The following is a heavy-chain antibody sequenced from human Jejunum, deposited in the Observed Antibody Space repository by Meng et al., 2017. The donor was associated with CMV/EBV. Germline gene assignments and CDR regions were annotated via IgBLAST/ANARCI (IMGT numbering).Heavy chain of an antibody. CDR2: INPKSGGT. V-gene: IGHV1-2*02. CDR3: ARGVRMGSTREYSFDF. Sequence: QVQLVQPGXEVKKXXXLVQVSCXVSGYTFTGYYLHWVRQVPGQGLEWMGWINPKSGGTKFAQNFQGRVSMTRDTSINTAFMELSRLRSDDTAVYFCARGVRMGSTREYSFDFWGQGTLVTVSS. J-gene: IGHJ4*02. D-gene: IGHD2/OR15-2a*01. CDR1: GYTFTGYY.